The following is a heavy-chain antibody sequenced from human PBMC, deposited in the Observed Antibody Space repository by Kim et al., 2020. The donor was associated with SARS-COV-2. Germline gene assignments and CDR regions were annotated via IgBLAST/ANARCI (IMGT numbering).Heavy chain of an antibody. J-gene: IGHJ4*02. CDR2: ISYDGSNK. Sequence: GGSLRLSCAASVFTFSSYAMHWVRQAPGKGLEWVAVISYDGSNKYYADSVKGRFTISRDNSKNTLYLQMNSLRAEDTAVYYCARDESVVAATPGYFDYWGQGTLVTVSS. D-gene: IGHD2-15*01. CDR3: ARDESVVAATPGYFDY. CDR1: VFTFSSYA. V-gene: IGHV3-30*04.